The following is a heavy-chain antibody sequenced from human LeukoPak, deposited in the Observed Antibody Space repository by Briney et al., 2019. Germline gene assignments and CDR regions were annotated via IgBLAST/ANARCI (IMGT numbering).Heavy chain of an antibody. Sequence: GGSLRLSCAASGFTFSSYWMHWVRQAPGKGLVWVSRISSDGSSTSSADSVKGRFTISRDNSKNTLYLQMNSLRAEDTAVYYCARERKDRGIFDYWGQGTLVTVSS. CDR3: ARERKDRGIFDY. D-gene: IGHD3-16*01. V-gene: IGHV3-74*01. CDR2: ISSDGSST. CDR1: GFTFSSYW. J-gene: IGHJ4*02.